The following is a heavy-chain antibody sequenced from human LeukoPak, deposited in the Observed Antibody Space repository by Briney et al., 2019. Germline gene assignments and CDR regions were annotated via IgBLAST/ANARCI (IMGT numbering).Heavy chain of an antibody. CDR3: ARAVDVADY. Sequence: GGSLRLSCVASGFIFTDHCMSCVRQSPGKALDCVTNLQEHDSAKFYADSVRGRFTISRENDKNSVYLEMNNLRVEDTAVYYCARAVDVADYWGRGTLVTV. V-gene: IGHV3-7*01. CDR1: GFIFTDHC. CDR2: LQEHDSAK. J-gene: IGHJ4*02. D-gene: IGHD3-16*01.